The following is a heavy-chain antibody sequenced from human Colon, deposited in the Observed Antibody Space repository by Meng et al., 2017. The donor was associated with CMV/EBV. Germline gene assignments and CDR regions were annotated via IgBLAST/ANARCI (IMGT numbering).Heavy chain of an antibody. CDR3: AREGAGTYNHYYFGMDV. D-gene: IGHD1-14*01. J-gene: IGHJ6*02. CDR1: SDSVRTSNYY. Sequence: SETLSLTCSVSSDSVRTSNYYWAWIRQAPGKELEWIGNIYYNGRTNYNPSLKSRVTISMDTSKNHFSLRLSSVTAADTAVYYCAREGAGTYNHYYFGMDVWGRGTTVTVSS. CDR2: IYYNGRT. V-gene: IGHV4-39*07.